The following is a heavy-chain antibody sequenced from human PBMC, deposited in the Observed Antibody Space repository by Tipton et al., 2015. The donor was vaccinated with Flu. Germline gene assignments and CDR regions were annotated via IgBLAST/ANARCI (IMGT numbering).Heavy chain of an antibody. J-gene: IGHJ6*02. V-gene: IGHV3-7*01. Sequence: SLRLSCAASGFTFSYYWMSWVRQAPGKGLEWVASIKEDGSEKSYVDSVKGRFTISRDNAQNSLYLQMNSLRAEDTAVYFCASSHGKGYYYYYGMDVWGQGTTVTVSS. CDR3: ASSHGKGYYYYYGMDV. D-gene: IGHD1-26*01. CDR2: IKEDGSEK. CDR1: GFTFSYYW.